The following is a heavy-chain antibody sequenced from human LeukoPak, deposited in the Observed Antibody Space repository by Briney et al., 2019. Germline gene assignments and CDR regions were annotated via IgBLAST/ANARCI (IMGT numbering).Heavy chain of an antibody. CDR3: ARTPPQIAARPVDY. CDR1: GYTFTSYD. D-gene: IGHD6-6*01. Sequence: ASVKVSCKASGYTFTSYDINWLRQALGQGFEWMGWMNPNSGNTGYAQKFQGRVAMTRDTSISTAYMELSSLRSEDTAVYYCARTPPQIAARPVDYWGQGTLVTVSS. CDR2: MNPNSGNT. J-gene: IGHJ4*02. V-gene: IGHV1-8*01.